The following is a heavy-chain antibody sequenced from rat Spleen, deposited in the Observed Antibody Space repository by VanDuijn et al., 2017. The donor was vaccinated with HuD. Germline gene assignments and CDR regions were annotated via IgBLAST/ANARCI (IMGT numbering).Heavy chain of an antibody. J-gene: IGHJ2*01. CDR3: ARRRGQVYNNYFDY. V-gene: IGHV3-1*01. D-gene: IGHD1-10*01. CDR1: GYSITSNY. Sequence: EVQLQESGPGLVKPSQSLSLTCSVTGYSITSNYWGWTRKFPGSKMEWIGHISYSGSTSNNPSLKSRISITRDTSKNQFFLQLNSVTTEDTATYYCARRRGQVYNNYFDYWGQGVMVTVSS. CDR2: ISYSGST.